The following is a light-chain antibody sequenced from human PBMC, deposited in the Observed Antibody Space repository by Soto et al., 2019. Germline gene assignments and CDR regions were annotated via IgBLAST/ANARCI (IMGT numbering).Light chain of an antibody. CDR3: QVWDSSSDHCYV. Sequence: SYELTQPPSVSVAPGQMARITCGGTNIGSKSVHWYHQKPGQAPVLVVYDDNDRPSGIPERFSGSNSGNTATLTISRVEAGDEADYYCQVWDSSSDHCYVFGTGTKLTVL. J-gene: IGLJ1*01. CDR2: DDN. CDR1: NIGSKS. V-gene: IGLV3-21*02.